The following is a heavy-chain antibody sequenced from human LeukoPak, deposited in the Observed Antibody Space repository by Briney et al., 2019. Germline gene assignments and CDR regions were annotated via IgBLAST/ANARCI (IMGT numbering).Heavy chain of an antibody. J-gene: IGHJ4*02. CDR1: GFTFSSYE. V-gene: IGHV3-13*01. Sequence: GGSLRLSCAASGFTFSSYEMHWVRQATGKGLEWVSAIGTAGDAYYADSVKGRFTISRDNSKNTLYLQMNSLRAEDTAVYYCAKDNDFWSGYSVLVYFDYWGQGTLVTVSS. CDR2: IGTAGDA. CDR3: AKDNDFWSGYSVLVYFDY. D-gene: IGHD3-3*01.